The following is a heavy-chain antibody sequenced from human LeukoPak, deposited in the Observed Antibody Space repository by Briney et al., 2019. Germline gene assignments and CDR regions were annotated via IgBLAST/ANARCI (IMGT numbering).Heavy chain of an antibody. J-gene: IGHJ4*02. CDR2: IYYSGST. D-gene: IGHD3-9*01. V-gene: IGHV4-59*01. CDR3: ARVAILTGYYDY. Sequence: SETLSLTCAVYGGSFSGYYWSWIRQPPGKGLEWIGYIYYSGSTNYNPSLKSRVTISVDTSKNQFSLKLSSVTAADTAVYYCARVAILTGYYDYWGQGTLVTVSS. CDR1: GGSFSGYY.